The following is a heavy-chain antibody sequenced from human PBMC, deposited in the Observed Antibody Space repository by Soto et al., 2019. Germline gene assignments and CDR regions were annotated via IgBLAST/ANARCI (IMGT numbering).Heavy chain of an antibody. CDR1: GGSFSGYY. CDR3: ARLGCSGGSCYTLGGPLGDFDY. Sequence: SETLSLTCAVYGGSFSGYYWSWIRQPPWKGLEWIGEINHSGSTNYNPSLKSRVTISVDTSKNQFSLKLSSVTAADTAVYYCARLGCSGGSCYTLGGPLGDFDYWGQGTLVTVSS. CDR2: INHSGST. D-gene: IGHD2-15*01. J-gene: IGHJ4*02. V-gene: IGHV4-34*01.